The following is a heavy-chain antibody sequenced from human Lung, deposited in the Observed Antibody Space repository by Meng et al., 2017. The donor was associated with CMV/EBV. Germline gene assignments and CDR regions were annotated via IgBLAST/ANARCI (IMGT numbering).Heavy chain of an antibody. D-gene: IGHD2-2*01. J-gene: IGHJ6*02. CDR3: VRGFQCTSASCDWGYYYYHGMDV. CDR1: GFILSTFT. V-gene: IGHV3-21*01. CDR2: ITGSSGNI. Sequence: GGSXRLXCATSGFILSTFTMNWVRQAPGKGLEWVSSITGSSGNIYYADSVKGRFTISREYAKNSLFLLMNSLIVEETAVYYCVRGFQCTSASCDWGYYYYHGMDVXGQGXTVTVSS.